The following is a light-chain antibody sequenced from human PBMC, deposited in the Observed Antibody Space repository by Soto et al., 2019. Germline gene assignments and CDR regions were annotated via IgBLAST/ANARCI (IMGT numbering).Light chain of an antibody. CDR3: SSYAGNNIFYV. V-gene: IGLV2-8*01. CDR2: EVS. CDR1: SNDVGGHNF. Sequence: QSVLAQPPSASGSPGQSVTISCAGTSNDVGGHNFVSWYQQHPGKAPKLMIFEVSKRPSGVPDRFSGSKFGNTASLTVSGLQAEDEADYYCSSYAGNNIFYVFGTGTKVTVL. J-gene: IGLJ1*01.